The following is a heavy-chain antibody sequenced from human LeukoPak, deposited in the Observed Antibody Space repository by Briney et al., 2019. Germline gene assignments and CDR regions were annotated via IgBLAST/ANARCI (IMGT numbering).Heavy chain of an antibody. Sequence: GGSLRLSCAASGFTFSSYGMHWVRQAPSKGLEWVAVIWYDGSNKYYADSVKGRFTISRDNSKNTLYLQMNSLRAEDTAVYYSARLGYGSGSYFYFDYWGQGTLVTVSS. V-gene: IGHV3-33*01. J-gene: IGHJ4*02. CDR1: GFTFSSYG. CDR2: IWYDGSNK. CDR3: ARLGYGSGSYFYFDY. D-gene: IGHD3-10*01.